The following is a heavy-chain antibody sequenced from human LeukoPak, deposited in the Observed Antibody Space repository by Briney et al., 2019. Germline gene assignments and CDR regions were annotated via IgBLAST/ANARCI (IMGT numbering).Heavy chain of an antibody. D-gene: IGHD3-22*01. CDR3: ARGPRIVDRDYFDY. CDR1: GGSISSGDYY. V-gene: IGHV4-30-4*01. J-gene: IGHJ4*02. Sequence: SETLSLTCTVSGGSISSGDYYWSWIRQPPGKGLEGIGYIYYSGSTYYNPSLKSRVTISVDTSKNQFSLKLSSATAADTAVYYCARGPRIVDRDYFDYWGQGTLVTVSS. CDR2: IYYSGST.